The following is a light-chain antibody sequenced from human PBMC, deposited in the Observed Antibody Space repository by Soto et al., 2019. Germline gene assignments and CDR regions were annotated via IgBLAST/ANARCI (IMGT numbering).Light chain of an antibody. CDR1: QSVSSN. CDR2: GAS. V-gene: IGKV3-15*01. Sequence: EIVMTQSPATLSVSPGERATLSCRASQSVSSNLAWYQQKPGQAPRLLIYGASTRATGIPARFSGSGSGTEFTLTISRLQSEDFAVYYCQKYNNWPRATFGGGTKVDIK. CDR3: QKYNNWPRAT. J-gene: IGKJ4*01.